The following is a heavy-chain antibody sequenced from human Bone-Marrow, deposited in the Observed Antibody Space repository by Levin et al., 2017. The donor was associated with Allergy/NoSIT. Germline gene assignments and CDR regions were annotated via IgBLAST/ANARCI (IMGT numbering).Heavy chain of an antibody. J-gene: IGHJ4*02. Sequence: GGSLRLSCAASGFTFSSYAMAWIRQAPGKGLEWVSGITNSGGITYYADSVKGRFTISRDNSKNTLYLQLNSLRMEDTAVYYCVKGVCGDYVYWGPGTLVTASS. CDR2: ITNSGGIT. V-gene: IGHV3-23*01. CDR3: VKGVCGDYVY. D-gene: IGHD2-21*02. CDR1: GFTFSSYA.